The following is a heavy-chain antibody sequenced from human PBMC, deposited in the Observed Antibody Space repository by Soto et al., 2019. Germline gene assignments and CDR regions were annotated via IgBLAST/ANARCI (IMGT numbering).Heavy chain of an antibody. V-gene: IGHV3-33*06. CDR3: AKVAGGLGYFDL. CDR2: VWYDGSNK. CDR1: GFIFSNYG. D-gene: IGHD3-16*01. Sequence: GGSLRLSCRASGFIFSNYGMHWVRQAAGKGLEWVAVVWYDGSNKYYADSVKGRFTISRDNSKSTLYLQMSSLRAEDTALYYCAKVAGGLGYFDLWGRGTLVTVSS. J-gene: IGHJ2*01.